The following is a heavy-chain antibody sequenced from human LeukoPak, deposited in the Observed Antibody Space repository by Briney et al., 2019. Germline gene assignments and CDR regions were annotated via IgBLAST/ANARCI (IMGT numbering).Heavy chain of an antibody. D-gene: IGHD3-22*01. J-gene: IGHJ4*02. CDR3: AKDVDYYDSSGRVDY. CDR2: ISGSGGST. Sequence: QTGGSLRLSCIASGFTFSTYAMSWARRAPGKGLEWVSAISGSGGSTYYADSVKGRFTISRDNSKNTLYLQMNSLRAEDTAVYYCAKDVDYYDSSGRVDYWGQGTLVTVSS. V-gene: IGHV3-23*01. CDR1: GFTFSTYA.